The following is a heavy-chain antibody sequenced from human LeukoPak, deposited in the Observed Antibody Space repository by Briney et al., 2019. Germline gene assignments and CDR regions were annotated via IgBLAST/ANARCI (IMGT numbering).Heavy chain of an antibody. CDR2: FDPEDGET. Sequence: GASVKVSCKVSGSTLTELSMHWVRQAPGKGLEWMGGFDPEDGETIYAQKFQGRVTMTEDTSTDTTYMELSSLRSEDTAVYYCATAPPSWLFYAFDIWGQGTMVTVSS. D-gene: IGHD6-19*01. CDR3: ATAPPSWLFYAFDI. CDR1: GSTLTELS. V-gene: IGHV1-24*01. J-gene: IGHJ3*02.